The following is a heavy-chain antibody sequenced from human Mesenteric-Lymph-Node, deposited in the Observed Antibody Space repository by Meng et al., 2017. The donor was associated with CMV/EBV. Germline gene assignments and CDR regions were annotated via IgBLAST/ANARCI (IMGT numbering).Heavy chain of an antibody. Sequence: GGSLRLSCAASGFTFSSYDMHWVRQGTGKGPEWVSGIGSAGDTHYEGSVEGRFTVSRENAKNSLYLQMNNLGAGDTAVYYCARKIPVKGFDVWGQGTTVTVSS. CDR3: ARKIPVKGFDV. CDR1: GFTFSSYD. V-gene: IGHV3-13*01. CDR2: IGSAGDT. D-gene: IGHD2-2*02. J-gene: IGHJ6*02.